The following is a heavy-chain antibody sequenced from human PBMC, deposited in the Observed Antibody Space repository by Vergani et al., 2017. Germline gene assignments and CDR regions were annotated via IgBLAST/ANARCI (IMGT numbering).Heavy chain of an antibody. CDR2: IYPDDSDT. Sequence: EVYLVQSAAEVKKPGESLKISCRASGYTFTNEWIGWVRRKPGMGLEWMAVIYPDDSDTKYSPTFQGQVTISADKSITTAYLQWSSLKASDTAMYYCARPRGKMIRGVIIWDAFDTWGQGTMVTVSS. D-gene: IGHD3-10*01. J-gene: IGHJ3*02. CDR3: ARPRGKMIRGVIIWDAFDT. V-gene: IGHV5-51*03. CDR1: GYTFTNEW.